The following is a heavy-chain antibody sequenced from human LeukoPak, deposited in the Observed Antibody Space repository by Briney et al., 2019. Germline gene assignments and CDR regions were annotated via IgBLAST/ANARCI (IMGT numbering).Heavy chain of an antibody. V-gene: IGHV3-23*01. Sequence: GGSLRLSCAASGFTFSTYAMSWVRQTPGKGLEWVSAISGSGDSTYYADSVKGRFTISRDNSKNTLYLQVNSLRAEDTAVYFCAKDVPAAYFDYWGQGTLVTVSS. CDR1: GFTFSTYA. D-gene: IGHD2-2*01. CDR2: ISGSGDST. J-gene: IGHJ4*02. CDR3: AKDVPAAYFDY.